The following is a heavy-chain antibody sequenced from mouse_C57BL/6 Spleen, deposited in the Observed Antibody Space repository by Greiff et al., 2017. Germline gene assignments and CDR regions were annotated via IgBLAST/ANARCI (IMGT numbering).Heavy chain of an antibody. V-gene: IGHV1-7*01. D-gene: IGHD2-5*01. CDR2: INPRSGYT. Sequence: QVQLQQSGAELAKPGASVKLSCKASGYTFTSYWMHWVKQRPGQGLEWIGYINPRSGYTKYNQKFKDKATLTADKSSSTAYMQRSSLTYEDSAVYYCATYYSNYEGYAMDYWGQGTSVTVSS. CDR3: ATYYSNYEGYAMDY. CDR1: GYTFTSYW. J-gene: IGHJ4*01.